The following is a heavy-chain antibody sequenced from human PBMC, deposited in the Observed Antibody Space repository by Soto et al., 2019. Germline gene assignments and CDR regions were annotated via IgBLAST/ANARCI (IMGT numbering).Heavy chain of an antibody. J-gene: IGHJ6*02. CDR3: AGDRRGRADGFIYYYGMEV. CDR2: IFDAATA. V-gene: IGHV4-61*01. D-gene: IGHD6-13*01. Sequence: QVQLQESGPGLMKPSGTLSLICSVSGESVGRGTNYWSWVRQAPGRGLEWIGYIFDAATAIYNPFLESRVSISVDAAKNQVFLKRTSVTSADTAIYYCAGDRRGRADGFIYYYGMEVWGQGTSVNVSS. CDR1: GESVGRGTNY.